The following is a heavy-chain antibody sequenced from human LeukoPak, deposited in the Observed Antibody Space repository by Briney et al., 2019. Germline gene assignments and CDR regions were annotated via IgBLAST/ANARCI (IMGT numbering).Heavy chain of an antibody. Sequence: TGGSLRLSCAASGFTFSSYWMSWVRQAPGKGLEWVSAISGSGGSTYYADSVKGRFTISRDNSKNTLYLQMNSLRAEDTAVYYCARSMAERWLHSDCFDYWGQGTLVTVSS. CDR2: ISGSGGST. D-gene: IGHD5-24*01. V-gene: IGHV3-23*01. J-gene: IGHJ4*02. CDR3: ARSMAERWLHSDCFDY. CDR1: GFTFSSYW.